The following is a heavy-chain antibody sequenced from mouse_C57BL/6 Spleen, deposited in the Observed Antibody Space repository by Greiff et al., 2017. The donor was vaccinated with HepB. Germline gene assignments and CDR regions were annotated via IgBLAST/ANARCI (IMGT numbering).Heavy chain of an antibody. Sequence: VQLQQPGAELVMPGASVKLSCKASGYTFTSYWMHWVKQRPGQGLEWIGEIDPSDSYTNYNQKFKGKSTLTVDKSSSTAYMQLSSLTSEDSAVYYCARGTGTRWFAYWGQGTLVTVSA. CDR2: IDPSDSYT. V-gene: IGHV1-69*01. CDR1: GYTFTSYW. J-gene: IGHJ3*01. D-gene: IGHD4-1*01. CDR3: ARGTGTRWFAY.